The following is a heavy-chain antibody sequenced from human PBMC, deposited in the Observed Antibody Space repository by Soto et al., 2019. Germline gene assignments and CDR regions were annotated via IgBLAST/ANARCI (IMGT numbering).Heavy chain of an antibody. CDR3: ARDRHGGNSDTYYYYYGMDV. V-gene: IGHV3-23*01. D-gene: IGHD2-21*02. CDR1: GFVFSSYA. Sequence: GGSLRLSCAASGFVFSSYAMSWVRQAPGKGLEWVSTISGSGGSTYYADSVKGRFTISRDNSKNTLYLQMNSLRAEDTAVYYCARDRHGGNSDTYYYYYGMDVWGQGTTVTVSS. J-gene: IGHJ6*02. CDR2: ISGSGGST.